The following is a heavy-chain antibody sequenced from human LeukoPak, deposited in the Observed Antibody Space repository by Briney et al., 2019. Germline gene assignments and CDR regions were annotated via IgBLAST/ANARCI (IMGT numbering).Heavy chain of an antibody. Sequence: GGSLRLSCAASGFTFSSYAMSWVRQAPGKGLEWVSAISGSGGSTYYADSVKGRFTISRDNSKNTLYLQMNSLRAEDTAVYYCAKGASGSSGTLYAFEIWGQGTMVTVSS. CDR3: AKGASGSSGTLYAFEI. CDR1: GFTFSSYA. J-gene: IGHJ3*02. V-gene: IGHV3-23*01. CDR2: ISGSGGST. D-gene: IGHD1-26*01.